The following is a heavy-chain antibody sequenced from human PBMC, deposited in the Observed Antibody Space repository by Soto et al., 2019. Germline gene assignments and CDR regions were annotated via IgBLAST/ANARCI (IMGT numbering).Heavy chain of an antibody. D-gene: IGHD3-22*01. CDR3: AKDSFKARITMTFDP. CDR2: ISYDGSNK. V-gene: IGHV3-30*18. CDR1: GFTFSSYG. Sequence: GGSLRLCCAASGFTFSSYGMHWVRQAPGKGLEWVAVISYDGSNKYYADSVKGRFTISRDNSKNTLYLQMNSLRAEDTAVYYCAKDSFKARITMTFDPWGQGTLVTVSS. J-gene: IGHJ5*02.